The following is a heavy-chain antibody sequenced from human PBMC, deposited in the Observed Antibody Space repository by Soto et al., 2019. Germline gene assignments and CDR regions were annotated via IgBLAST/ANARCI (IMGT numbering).Heavy chain of an antibody. V-gene: IGHV4-4*07. J-gene: IGHJ4*02. Sequence: PSETLSLTCTVSGGSINTFYWSWVRQPAGKGLEWIGRIFSSGSTSFNPSLESRVAMSVDTSKNHFYLNWSSVTAADMAVYYCAREGSYSADNFEHGIQLWSFDFWGQGALVTVFS. CDR3: AREGSYSADNFEHGIQLWSFDF. D-gene: IGHD5-18*01. CDR1: GGSINTFY. CDR2: IFSSGST.